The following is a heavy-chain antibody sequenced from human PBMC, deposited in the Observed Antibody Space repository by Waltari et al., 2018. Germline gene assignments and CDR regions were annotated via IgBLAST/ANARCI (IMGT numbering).Heavy chain of an antibody. V-gene: IGHV4-34*02. CDR2: IDPRGST. D-gene: IGHD3-9*01. CDR1: GGSFSGHF. J-gene: IGHJ3*01. CDR3: ARERSRDFDWLPNVLDV. Sequence: QVQLQQGGAGLLKPSETLSLTCTVHGGSFSGHFWTWIRQAPGKGLEWLGEIDPRGSTHHNPSFRSRVTISVDTSKNQFSLQLNSVTAADTALYYCARERSRDFDWLPNVLDVWGLGTLVTVSS.